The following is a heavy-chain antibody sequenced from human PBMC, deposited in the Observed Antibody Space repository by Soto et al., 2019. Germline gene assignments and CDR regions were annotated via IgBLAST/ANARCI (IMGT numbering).Heavy chain of an antibody. Sequence: GASVKVSGKASGGTFSSYAISWVRQAPGQGLEWMGGIIPIFGTANYAQKFQGRVTITADESTSTAYMELSSLRSEDTAVYYCAVWERTYYFDYWGQGTLVTVSS. CDR1: GGTFSSYA. CDR3: AVWERTYYFDY. J-gene: IGHJ4*02. V-gene: IGHV1-69*13. D-gene: IGHD1-1*01. CDR2: IIPIFGTA.